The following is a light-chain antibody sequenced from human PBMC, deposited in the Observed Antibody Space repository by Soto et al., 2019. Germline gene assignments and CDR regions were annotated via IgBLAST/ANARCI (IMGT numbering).Light chain of an antibody. V-gene: IGLV2-23*02. Sequence: QSALTQPASVSGSPGQSITISCTGTSSDIGSHNFVSWYQQRPGKAPKLMIFEVTKRPSGVSNRFSASKSGNTASPTISGVQAEDEADYYCCSYAGTTTWVFGGGTKLTVL. CDR2: EVT. CDR1: SSDIGSHNF. CDR3: CSYAGTTTWV. J-gene: IGLJ3*02.